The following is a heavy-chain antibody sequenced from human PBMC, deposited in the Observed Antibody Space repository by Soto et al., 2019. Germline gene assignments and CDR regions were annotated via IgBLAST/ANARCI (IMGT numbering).Heavy chain of an antibody. Sequence: QVQLQESGPGLVKPSETLSLTCTVSGGPMSSFYWSWIRQPPGKGLEWIGYIYYRGSTNYNPSLESRVTISVDTSNNQFSLTLSSVAAADTAVYYCASLTYYYDSSGVTPGGFFEVWGRGTLVTVSS. CDR3: ASLTYYYDSSGVTPGGFFEV. J-gene: IGHJ2*01. CDR1: GGPMSSFY. CDR2: IYYRGST. D-gene: IGHD3-22*01. V-gene: IGHV4-59*01.